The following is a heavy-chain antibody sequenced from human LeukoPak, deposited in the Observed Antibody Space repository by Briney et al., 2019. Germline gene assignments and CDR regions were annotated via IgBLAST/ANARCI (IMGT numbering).Heavy chain of an antibody. V-gene: IGHV1-8*01. CDR3: ARVARTQLWLNY. Sequence: ASVRVSCKTSGYTFIDYDINWIRQAPGQGLEWLGWMSANSGNTGYAQKFQGRVTMTRTTSISTAFMELSRLTFEDTAVYYCARVARTQLWLNYWGQGTLVTVSS. CDR2: MSANSGNT. J-gene: IGHJ4*02. D-gene: IGHD5-18*01. CDR1: GYTFIDYD.